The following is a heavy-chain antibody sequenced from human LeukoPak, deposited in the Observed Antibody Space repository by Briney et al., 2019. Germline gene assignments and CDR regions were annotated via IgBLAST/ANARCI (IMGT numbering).Heavy chain of an antibody. D-gene: IGHD1-1*01. J-gene: IGHJ4*02. CDR2: ISNSGDAT. V-gene: IGHV3-23*01. Sequence: GGSLILSCAASGFTFSNYAMSWVRQPPGKGLEWVSTISNSGDATYYADSVKGRFTISRDNSKNTLYLQMNSLRAEDTAVYYCAKAPPYKKYFDYWGQGTLVTVSS. CDR1: GFTFSNYA. CDR3: AKAPPYKKYFDY.